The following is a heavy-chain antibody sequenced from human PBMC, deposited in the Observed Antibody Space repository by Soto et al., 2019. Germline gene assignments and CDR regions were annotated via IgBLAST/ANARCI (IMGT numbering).Heavy chain of an antibody. J-gene: IGHJ6*03. CDR1: GFTFSSYS. V-gene: IGHV3-48*01. CDR2: ISSSSTI. D-gene: IGHD2-2*01. CDR3: ARAPGDCSSTSCPNPYYYYYYMDV. Sequence: GGSLRLSCAASGFTFSSYSMNWVRQAPGKGLEWVSYISSSSTIYYADSVKGRFTISRDNAKNSLYLQMNSLRAEDTAVYYCARAPGDCSSTSCPNPYYYYYYMDVWGKGTTVTVSS.